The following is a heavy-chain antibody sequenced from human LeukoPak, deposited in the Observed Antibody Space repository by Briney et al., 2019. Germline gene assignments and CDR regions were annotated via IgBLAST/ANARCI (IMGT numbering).Heavy chain of an antibody. CDR3: ARDNRALGTALDY. J-gene: IGHJ4*02. CDR1: GFTFNTYS. V-gene: IGHV3-21*01. CDR2: ISSSSSYI. D-gene: IGHD1-14*01. Sequence: GGSLRLSCAASGFTFNTYSMNWVRQAPGKGLEWVSSISSSSSYIYYADSLKGRFTISRDNAKNPLYLQMNSLRAEDTAVNYCARDNRALGTALDYWGQGTLVTVSS.